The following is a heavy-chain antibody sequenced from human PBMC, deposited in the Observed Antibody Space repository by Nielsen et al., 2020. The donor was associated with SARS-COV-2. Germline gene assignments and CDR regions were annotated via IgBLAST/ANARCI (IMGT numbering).Heavy chain of an antibody. CDR1: GFTFSSYA. J-gene: IGHJ4*02. CDR3: ARVGYSGYDSDY. D-gene: IGHD5-12*01. CDR2: ISYDGSNK. Sequence: GESLKISCAASGFTFSSYAMHWVRQAPGKGLEWVAVISYDGSNKYYADSVKGRFTISRDNSKNTLYLQMNSLRAEDTAVYYCARVGYSGYDSDYWGQGTLVTVSS. V-gene: IGHV3-30-3*01.